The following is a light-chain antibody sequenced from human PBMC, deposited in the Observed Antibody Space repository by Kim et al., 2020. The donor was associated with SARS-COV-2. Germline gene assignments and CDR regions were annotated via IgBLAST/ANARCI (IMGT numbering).Light chain of an antibody. V-gene: IGLV2-18*02. J-gene: IGLJ1*01. CDR3: TSYTSSSTYV. CDR1: SSAVVGNNR. CDR2: EVS. Sequence: GRSVAISCTGTSSAVVGNNRVAWYQHPPGTAPKLIIYEVSHRPSGVPDRFSGSQSGNTASLTISGLQAEDEADYYCTSYTSSSTYVFGSGTKVTVL.